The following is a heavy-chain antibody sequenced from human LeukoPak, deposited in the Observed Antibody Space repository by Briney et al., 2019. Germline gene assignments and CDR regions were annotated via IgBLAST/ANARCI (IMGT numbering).Heavy chain of an antibody. J-gene: IGHJ2*01. CDR1: GGSISSHD. CDR2: IYISGSP. CDR3: ARVSSSWYQDWYFDR. D-gene: IGHD6-13*01. Sequence: SETLSPTCTVSGGSISSHDWTWIRQPAGKGLEWIGRIYISGSPNYNPSLKSRVTMSVDTSKNQFSLKLTSVTAADTAVYYCARVSSSWYQDWYFDRWGRGTLVTVSS. V-gene: IGHV4-4*07.